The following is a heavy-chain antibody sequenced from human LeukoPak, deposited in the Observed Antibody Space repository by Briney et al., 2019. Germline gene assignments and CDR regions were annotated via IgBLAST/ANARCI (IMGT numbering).Heavy chain of an antibody. J-gene: IGHJ3*02. CDR1: GFTFSNYY. Sequence: GGSLRLSCAASGFTFSNYYMSWIRQAPGKGLEWLCSISNSGSYIYYEDSVKGRVTISRDNAKNALYLQMNSLRAEDTAVYYCARDVTLEMATIVRLDALDIWGLGTMVTVSS. CDR2: ISNSGSYI. CDR3: ARDVTLEMATIVRLDALDI. D-gene: IGHD5-24*01. V-gene: IGHV3-11*04.